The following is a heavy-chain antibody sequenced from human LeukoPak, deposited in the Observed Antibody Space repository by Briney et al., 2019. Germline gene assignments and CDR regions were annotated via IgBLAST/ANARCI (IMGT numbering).Heavy chain of an antibody. V-gene: IGHV4-4*07. J-gene: IGHJ5*02. CDR3: ARVVVVQWLVRAWFDP. CDR1: GGSISSYY. Sequence: SETLSLTCTVSGGSISSYYWSWIRQPAGTALEWIGRIYTSGTITYNPSLKSRVTMSVDTSKNQFSLKLSSVTAADTAVYYCARVVVVQWLVRAWFDPWGQGTLVTVSS. D-gene: IGHD6-19*01. CDR2: IYTSGTI.